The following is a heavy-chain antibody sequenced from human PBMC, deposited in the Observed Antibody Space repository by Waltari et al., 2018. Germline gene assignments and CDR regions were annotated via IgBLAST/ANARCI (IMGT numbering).Heavy chain of an antibody. J-gene: IGHJ4*02. D-gene: IGHD6-19*01. CDR3: AGIAVAGTNSTPFDY. CDR1: GFTFSSYA. Sequence: EVQLLESGGGLVQPGGSLRLSCAASGFTFSSYAMSWVRQAPGKGLEWVSAISGSGGSTYYADSVKGRFTISIDNSKNPLYLQINSLGAEDTAVYYCAGIAVAGTNSTPFDYCGQGTLVTVSS. V-gene: IGHV3-23*01. CDR2: ISGSGGST.